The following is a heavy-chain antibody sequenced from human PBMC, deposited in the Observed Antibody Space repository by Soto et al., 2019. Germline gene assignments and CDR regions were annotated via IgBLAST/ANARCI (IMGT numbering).Heavy chain of an antibody. D-gene: IGHD2-21*02. CDR3: AKETRSRAVTATRVNGMDV. CDR2: ISHDGSNQ. CDR1: GFSFSDFG. Sequence: QVQLVESGGGVVQPGRSLRLSCAPSGFSFSDFGMHWVRQAPGKGLEWVAAISHDGSNQYYGDSVQGRFSISRDHSNNRLYLQMNNVKVEDSAIYFCAKETRSRAVTATRVNGMDVWGQGTTVTVSS. J-gene: IGHJ6*02. V-gene: IGHV3-30*18.